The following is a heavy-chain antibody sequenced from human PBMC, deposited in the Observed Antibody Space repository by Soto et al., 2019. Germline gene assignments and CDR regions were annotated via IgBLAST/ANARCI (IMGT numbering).Heavy chain of an antibody. Sequence: HPGGSLRLSCAASGFTFSSYSMNWVRQAPGKGLEWVSYISSSSSTIYYADSVKGRFTISRDNAKNSLYLQMNSLRDEDTAVYYCARNYDFWSGYRPKDAFDIWGQGTMVTV. CDR1: GFTFSSYS. CDR2: ISSSSSTI. CDR3: ARNYDFWSGYRPKDAFDI. D-gene: IGHD3-3*01. J-gene: IGHJ3*02. V-gene: IGHV3-48*02.